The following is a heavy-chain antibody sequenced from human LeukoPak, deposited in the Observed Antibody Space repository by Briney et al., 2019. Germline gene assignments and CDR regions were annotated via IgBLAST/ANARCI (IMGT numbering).Heavy chain of an antibody. CDR1: GFTFSTYT. D-gene: IGHD1-1*01. J-gene: IGHJ6*04. Sequence: GGSLRLSCAASGFTFSTYTMNWVRQAPGKGLEWVSSISSSSNNINYADSVKGRFSISRDNAKNSLYLQMNSLRVEDTAVYYCARQLHPTGYYYYGMDLWGKGTAVTVSS. V-gene: IGHV3-21*01. CDR3: ARQLHPTGYYYYGMDL. CDR2: ISSSSNNI.